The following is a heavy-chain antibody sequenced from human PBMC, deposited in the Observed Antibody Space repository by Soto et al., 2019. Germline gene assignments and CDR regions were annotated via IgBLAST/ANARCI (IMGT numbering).Heavy chain of an antibody. CDR3: AREERTLGYCTNGVCYKGWDAFDI. J-gene: IGHJ3*02. V-gene: IGHV3-53*01. CDR2: IYSGGST. Sequence: PGGSLRLSCAASGFTVSSNYMSWVRQAPGKGLEWASVIYSGGSTYYADSVKGRFTISRDNSKNTLYLQMNSLRAEDTAVYYCAREERTLGYCTNGVCYKGWDAFDIWGQGTMVTVSS. CDR1: GFTVSSNY. D-gene: IGHD2-8*01.